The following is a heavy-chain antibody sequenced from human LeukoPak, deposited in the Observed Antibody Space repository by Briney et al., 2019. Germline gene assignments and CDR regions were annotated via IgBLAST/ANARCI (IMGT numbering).Heavy chain of an antibody. CDR2: IYYSGST. CDR3: ARARFGEHFDY. V-gene: IGHV4-59*01. Sequence: PSETLSLTCTVSGGSISSYYWSWIRQPPGTGLEWIGYIYYSGSTNYNPSLKSRVTISVDTSKNQFSLKLSSVTAADTAVYYCARARFGEHFDYWGQGTLVTVSS. CDR1: GGSISSYY. J-gene: IGHJ4*02. D-gene: IGHD3-10*01.